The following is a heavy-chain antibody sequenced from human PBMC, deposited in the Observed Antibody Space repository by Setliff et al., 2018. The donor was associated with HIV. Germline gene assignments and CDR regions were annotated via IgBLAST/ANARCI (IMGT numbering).Heavy chain of an antibody. CDR3: ARGAGAFGAKLDS. V-gene: IGHV4-59*01. CDR2: MSFSANS. CDR1: GDSIKDYY. D-gene: IGHD3-10*01. Sequence: KTSETLSLTCNVSGDSIKDYYWSWIRQPPGKGLEWLGYMSFSANSNYNPSLKNRITISIATSKNQFSLRLKSVTAADAAIYYCARGAGAFGAKLDSWGQGSLVTVSS. J-gene: IGHJ4*02.